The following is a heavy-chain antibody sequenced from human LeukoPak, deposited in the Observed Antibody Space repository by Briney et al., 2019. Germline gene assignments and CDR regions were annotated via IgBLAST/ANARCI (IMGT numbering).Heavy chain of an antibody. CDR1: GDSISSHY. Sequence: SETLSLTCIVFGDSISSHYWSWIRQPPGKGLEWIGYFNYSGSTNYNPSLKSRVTMSVDTSKNHMSLKLSAVTAADTAVYYCARLRVAGHSYYFDYWGQGTLVTVSS. CDR2: FNYSGST. V-gene: IGHV4-59*11. CDR3: ARLRVAGHSYYFDY. J-gene: IGHJ4*02. D-gene: IGHD6-19*01.